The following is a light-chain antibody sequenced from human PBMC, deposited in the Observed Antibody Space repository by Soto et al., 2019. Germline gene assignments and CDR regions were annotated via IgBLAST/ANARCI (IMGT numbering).Light chain of an antibody. V-gene: IGLV2-14*01. CDR1: TSDVGDYNL. CDR2: DVS. CDR3: SSYTSSNTLYV. J-gene: IGLJ1*01. Sequence: QSVLTQPASVSGSPGQSIAISCTGTTSDVGDYNLVSWYQQHPGKAPKLMIYDVSNRPSGISDRFPASKSGNTASLTISGLQAEDEADYYCSSYTSSNTLYVFGTGTKVTVL.